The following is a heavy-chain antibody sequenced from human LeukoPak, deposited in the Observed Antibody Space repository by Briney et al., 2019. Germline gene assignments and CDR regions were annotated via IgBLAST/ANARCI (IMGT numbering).Heavy chain of an antibody. CDR1: GFTLSSYC. CDR2: ISTSSSYI. V-gene: IGHV3-21*01. J-gene: IGHJ4*02. D-gene: IGHD1-26*01. Sequence: GGSLRLSCAASGFTLSSYCMNWVRQAPGKGLEWVSFISTSSSYIHYADSVKGRFTISRDNAKNSLYLQMNSLRAEDTAVYYCARSGSYFPIFDYWGQGTLVTVSS. CDR3: ARSGSYFPIFDY.